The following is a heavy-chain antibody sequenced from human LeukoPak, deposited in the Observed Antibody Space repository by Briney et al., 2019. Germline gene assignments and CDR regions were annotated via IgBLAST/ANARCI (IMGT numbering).Heavy chain of an antibody. Sequence: SETLSLTCAVSGGSISSGGYSWSWIRQPPGKGLEWIGYIYHSGSTYYNPSLKSRVTISVDRSKNQFSLKLSSVTAADTAVYYCARGELYSSGWYFDYWGQGTLVTVSS. CDR2: IYHSGST. D-gene: IGHD6-19*01. CDR3: ARGELYSSGWYFDY. CDR1: GGSISSGGYS. J-gene: IGHJ4*02. V-gene: IGHV4-30-2*01.